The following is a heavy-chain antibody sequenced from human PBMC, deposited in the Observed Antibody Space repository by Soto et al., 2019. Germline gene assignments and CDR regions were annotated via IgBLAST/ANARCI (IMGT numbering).Heavy chain of an antibody. V-gene: IGHV4-39*01. J-gene: IGHJ3*02. CDR3: ARLRYYYDSSGYYCAFDI. D-gene: IGHD3-22*01. CDR1: GGSISSSSYY. Sequence: SETLSLTCTVSGGSISSSSYYWGWIRQPPGKGLEWIGSIYYSGSTYYSPSLKSRVTISVDTSKNQFSLKLSSVTAADTAVYYCARLRYYYDSSGYYCAFDIWGQGTMVTVSS. CDR2: IYYSGST.